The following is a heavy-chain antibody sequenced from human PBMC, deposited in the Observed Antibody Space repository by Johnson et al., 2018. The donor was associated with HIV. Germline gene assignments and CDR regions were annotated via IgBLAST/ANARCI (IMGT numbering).Heavy chain of an antibody. CDR3: ARPTRSSIAAAGDDAFDI. CDR2: ISSNGGST. D-gene: IGHD6-13*01. CDR1: GFIFSSYA. V-gene: IGHV3-64*01. Sequence: EQLVESGGGLVQPGGSLRLSCAASGFIFSSYAMHWVRQAPGKGLQYVSAISSNGGSTYYANSVKGRFTISRDNSKNTLYLQMGSLRSEDTAVYYCARPTRSSIAAAGDDAFDIWGQGTMVTVYS. J-gene: IGHJ3*02.